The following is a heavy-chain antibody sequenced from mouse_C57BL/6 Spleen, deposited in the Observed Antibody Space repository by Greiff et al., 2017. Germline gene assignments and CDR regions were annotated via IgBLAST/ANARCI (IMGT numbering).Heavy chain of an antibody. CDR2: IWRGGST. V-gene: IGHV2-5*01. CDR3: AKMGGYDGLVYYFDY. CDR1: GFSLTSYG. Sequence: VQLQQSGPGLVQPSQSLSITCTVSGFSLTSYGVHWVRQSPGKGLEWLGVIWRGGSTDYNAAFMSRLSITKDNSKSQVFFKMNSLQADDTAIYYCAKMGGYDGLVYYFDYWGQGTTLTVSS. D-gene: IGHD2-2*01. J-gene: IGHJ2*01.